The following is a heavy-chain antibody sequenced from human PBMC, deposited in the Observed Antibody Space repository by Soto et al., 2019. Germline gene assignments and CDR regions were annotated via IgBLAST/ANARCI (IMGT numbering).Heavy chain of an antibody. D-gene: IGHD6-25*01. CDR1: GCTFSSYS. CDR3: AGWYSSAAEGYHYYGMDV. J-gene: IGHJ6*02. Sequence: SVKVSCKASGCTFSSYSISWVRQAPGQGLEWMGGIIPIFGTANYAQKFQGRVTITADESTSTAYMELSSLRSEDTAVYYCAGWYSSAAEGYHYYGMDVWGQGTTVTVSS. CDR2: IIPIFGTA. V-gene: IGHV1-69*13.